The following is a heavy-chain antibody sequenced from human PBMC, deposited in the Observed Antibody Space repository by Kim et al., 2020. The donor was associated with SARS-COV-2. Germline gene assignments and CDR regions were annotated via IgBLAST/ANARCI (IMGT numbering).Heavy chain of an antibody. D-gene: IGHD3-10*01. CDR3: ARGFGRRVRGPPTFFDY. V-gene: IGHV4-31*02. J-gene: IGHJ4*02. Sequence: RKSRVTISVATSKNQFSLKLSSVTAADTAVYYCARGFGRRVRGPPTFFDYWGQGTLVTVSS.